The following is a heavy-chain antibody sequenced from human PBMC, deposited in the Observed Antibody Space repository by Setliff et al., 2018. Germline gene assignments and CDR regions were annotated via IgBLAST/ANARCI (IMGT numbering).Heavy chain of an antibody. CDR3: ARGGTYRYFDY. J-gene: IGHJ4*02. V-gene: IGHV4-59*01. CDR1: GDSISDAS. CDR2: VFYNGAA. Sequence: LSLTCTVSGDSISDASIMAWIRQPPGKGLEFIGYVFYNGAAKYDPSLKSRVTMSVDTSKTQFSLKLNSMTTADTAVYYCARGGTYRYFDYWGQGALVTAPQ.